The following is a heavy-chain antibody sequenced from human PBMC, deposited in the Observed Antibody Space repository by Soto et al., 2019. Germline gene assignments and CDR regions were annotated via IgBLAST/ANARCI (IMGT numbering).Heavy chain of an antibody. CDR1: GYTLTELS. Sequence: GASVKVSCKVSGYTLTELSMHWVRQAPGKGLEWMGGFDPEDGEKIYAQKFQGRVTMTEDTSTDTAYMELSTLRSEDTAVYYCATHKLLAADLPWFDPWGQGTLVTVSS. CDR3: ATHKLLAADLPWFDP. J-gene: IGHJ5*02. CDR2: FDPEDGEK. D-gene: IGHD3-10*01. V-gene: IGHV1-24*01.